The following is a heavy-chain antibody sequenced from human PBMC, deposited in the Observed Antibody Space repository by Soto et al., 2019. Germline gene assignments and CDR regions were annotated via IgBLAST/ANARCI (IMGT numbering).Heavy chain of an antibody. D-gene: IGHD1-26*01. CDR1: GYTFTGHY. V-gene: IGHV1-2*02. CDR2: IGPESGAT. CDR3: GRGRSGQIVVFY. J-gene: IGHJ4*02. Sequence: ASVKVSCKASGYTFTGHYIHWVRQAPEQGPEWMGEIGPESGATRYAQRFRGRVTMTRDMSITTVYMELNNLSPDDTAVYYCGRGRSGQIVVFYWGQGTPVTVSS.